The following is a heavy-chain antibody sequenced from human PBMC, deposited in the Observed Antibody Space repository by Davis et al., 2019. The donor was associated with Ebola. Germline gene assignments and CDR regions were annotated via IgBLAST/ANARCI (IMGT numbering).Heavy chain of an antibody. J-gene: IGHJ6*02. Sequence: SVKVSCKTSGGTFSRYGISWVRQAPGQGLEWMGGIVPSFGTANYAQKFQGRVTMTEDTSTDTAYMELSSLRSEDTAVYYCATGASGMGAYYYGMDVWGQGTTVTVSS. V-gene: IGHV1-69*06. CDR1: GGTFSRYG. CDR2: IVPSFGTA. CDR3: ATGASGMGAYYYGMDV. D-gene: IGHD1-26*01.